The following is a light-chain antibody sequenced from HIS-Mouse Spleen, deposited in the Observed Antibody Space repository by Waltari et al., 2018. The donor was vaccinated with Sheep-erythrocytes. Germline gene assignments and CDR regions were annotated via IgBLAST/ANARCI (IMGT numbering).Light chain of an antibody. CDR3: QAWDSSTEV. J-gene: IGLJ2*01. Sequence: LTQPASVSVSPGQTASITCSGDNLGDKYACWSQQKPGQSPVLVIYQDSKRPSGIPERFSGSNSGNTATLTISGTQAMDEADYYCQAWDSSTEVFGGGTKLTVL. CDR1: NLGDKY. V-gene: IGLV3-1*01. CDR2: QDS.